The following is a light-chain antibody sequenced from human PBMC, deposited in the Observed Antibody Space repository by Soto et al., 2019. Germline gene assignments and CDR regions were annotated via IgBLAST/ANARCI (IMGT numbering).Light chain of an antibody. Sequence: EIVMTQSPVTLSMSPGERATLSCRAGESVSSNLAWYQQKPGQAPRLLIYGASTRATGVPARFTGSGSGTEFTLTISSLQFDDSAVYYCQQRSNWPRTFGQGTKVDIK. V-gene: IGKV3-15*01. CDR3: QQRSNWPRT. CDR2: GAS. CDR1: ESVSSN. J-gene: IGKJ1*01.